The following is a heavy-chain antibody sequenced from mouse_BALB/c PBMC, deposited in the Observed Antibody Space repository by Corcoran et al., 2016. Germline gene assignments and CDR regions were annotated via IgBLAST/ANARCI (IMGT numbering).Heavy chain of an antibody. V-gene: IGHV1-15*01. CDR1: GYTFTDYE. Sequence: QVQLQQSGAELVRPGASVKLSCKALGYTFTDYEMHWVKQTPVHGLEWIGAIHPGSGGTAYNQKFKGKATLTADKSSSTDYMEHSSLTSEDSAFYYSTRSLLDGYYSCFAYWGQGTLVTVSA. D-gene: IGHD2-3*01. CDR3: TRSLLDGYYSCFAY. J-gene: IGHJ3*01. CDR2: IHPGSGGT.